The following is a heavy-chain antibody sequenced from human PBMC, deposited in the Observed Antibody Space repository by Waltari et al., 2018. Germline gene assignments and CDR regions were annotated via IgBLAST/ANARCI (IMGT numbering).Heavy chain of an antibody. J-gene: IGHJ3*02. Sequence: QVQLQQWGAGLLKPSETLSLPCAVYGGSFSCYYWTWIRQPPGKGLEWLGEINHSGSTNYNPSLKSRVTMSVDTSKNQFSLKLSSVTAADTAVYYCARDYVWGSYRLSDAFDIWGQGTMVTVSS. D-gene: IGHD3-16*02. CDR2: INHSGST. V-gene: IGHV4-34*01. CDR1: GGSFSCYY. CDR3: ARDYVWGSYRLSDAFDI.